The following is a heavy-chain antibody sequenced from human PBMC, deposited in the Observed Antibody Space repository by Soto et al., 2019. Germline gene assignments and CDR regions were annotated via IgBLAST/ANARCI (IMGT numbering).Heavy chain of an antibody. V-gene: IGHV3-53*04. J-gene: IGHJ6*02. CDR2: IYSGGST. D-gene: IGHD5-18*01. Sequence: EVQLVESGGGLVQPGGSLRLSCAASGFTVSSNYMSWVRQAPGKGLEWVSVIYSGGSTYYADSVKGRFTISRHNSKNTLYLQMSSLRAEDTAVYYCARDRGGGYSYGTLRYYYYGMDVWGQGTTVTVSS. CDR1: GFTVSSNY. CDR3: ARDRGGGYSYGTLRYYYYGMDV.